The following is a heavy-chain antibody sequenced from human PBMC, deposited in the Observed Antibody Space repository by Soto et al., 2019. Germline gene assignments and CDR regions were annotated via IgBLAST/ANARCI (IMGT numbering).Heavy chain of an antibody. CDR1: GYTFTSYA. J-gene: IGHJ3*02. CDR3: ARDQIYGDSDAFDI. CDR2: INAGNGNT. V-gene: IGHV1-3*01. D-gene: IGHD4-17*01. Sequence: ASVKVSCKASGYTFTSYAMHWVRQAPGQRLEWMGWINAGNGNTKYSQKFQGRVTITRDTSASTAYMELSSLRSEDTAVYYCARDQIYGDSDAFDIWGQGTMVSVSS.